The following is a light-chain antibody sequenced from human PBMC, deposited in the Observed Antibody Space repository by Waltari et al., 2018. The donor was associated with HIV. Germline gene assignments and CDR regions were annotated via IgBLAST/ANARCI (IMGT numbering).Light chain of an antibody. CDR2: RNH. J-gene: IGLJ2*01. CDR3: AAWDASLHVV. CDR1: SSHIGTNT. V-gene: IGLV1-44*01. Sequence: QSVLTQPPSASGTLGQGVTIPCFGSSSHIGTNTVNWYQHLPGAAPKLIIFRNHQRPSGVPDRFSGSQSGTSAFLTITGLLPGDEATYYCAAWDASLHVVFGGGTQLTVL.